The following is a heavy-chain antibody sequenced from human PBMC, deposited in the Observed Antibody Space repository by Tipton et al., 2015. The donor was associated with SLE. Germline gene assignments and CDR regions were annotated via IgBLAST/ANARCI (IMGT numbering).Heavy chain of an antibody. V-gene: IGHV4-34*01. J-gene: IGHJ4*02. CDR2: INHSGST. D-gene: IGHD6-13*01. Sequence: TLSLTCAVYGGSFSGYYWGWIRQPPGKGLEWIGEINHSGSTNYNPSLKSRVTISVDTSKNQFSLKLSSVTAADTAVYYCARREGIAAAGIIDWGQGTLVTVSS. CDR3: ARREGIAAAGIID. CDR1: GGSFSGYY.